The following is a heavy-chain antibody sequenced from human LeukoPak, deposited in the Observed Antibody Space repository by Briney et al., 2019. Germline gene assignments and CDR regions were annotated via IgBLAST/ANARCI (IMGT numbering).Heavy chain of an antibody. Sequence: SETLSLTCTVSGGSISPYYWNWLRKPPGKGLEWIGYIYYSGGTNYSASHTSRVTISVDTSQNQFSLRLSSVTAADTAVYYCARRAAAVGTYYMDVWGKGTTVTVSS. V-gene: IGHV4-59*01. CDR2: IYYSGGT. D-gene: IGHD6-13*01. J-gene: IGHJ6*03. CDR3: ARRAAAVGTYYMDV. CDR1: GGSISPYY.